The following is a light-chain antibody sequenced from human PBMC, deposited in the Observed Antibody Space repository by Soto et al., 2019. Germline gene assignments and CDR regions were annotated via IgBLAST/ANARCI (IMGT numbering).Light chain of an antibody. CDR2: AVN. V-gene: IGLV2-14*01. J-gene: IGLJ3*02. CDR3: SSYTCSTSTTLVV. CDR1: SSDVGHYNY. Sequence: QSVLTQPASVSGSPGQSITISCTGASSDVGHYNYVSWYQQHPGKAPKLMIFAVNNRPSGISDRFSGSKSGNTASLTISGLQAEDEADYYCSSYTCSTSTTLVVFGGGTKLTVL.